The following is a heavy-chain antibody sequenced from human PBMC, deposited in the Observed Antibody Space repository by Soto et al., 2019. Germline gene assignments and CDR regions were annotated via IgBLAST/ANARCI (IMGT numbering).Heavy chain of an antibody. CDR3: ARDPIAVAGPAPYYFDS. D-gene: IGHD6-19*01. Sequence: GGSLRLSCAASGFTFGSYAMSWVRQAPGRGLEWVSVINSRGDSTYYAAPVKGRFTIGRDNSKNTLYLQMNSLRAEDTAVYFCARDPIAVAGPAPYYFDSWGQGTLVTVSS. J-gene: IGHJ4*02. V-gene: IGHV3-23*01. CDR2: INSRGDST. CDR1: GFTFGSYA.